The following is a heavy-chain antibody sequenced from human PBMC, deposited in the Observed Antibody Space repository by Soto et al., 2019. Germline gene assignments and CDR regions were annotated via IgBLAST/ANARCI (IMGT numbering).Heavy chain of an antibody. Sequence: QPGGSLRLSCVASGFSLPNYPMNWVRQTPGKGLEWISYSSPRGDTIYYADSVEGRFTISRDNARNSLSLHMSSLRDEDSALYYCAKGPHTNVGWPYYFESWGQGVPVTVSS. CDR3: AKGPHTNVGWPYYFES. V-gene: IGHV3-48*02. D-gene: IGHD6-19*01. CDR2: SSPRGDTI. J-gene: IGHJ4*02. CDR1: GFSLPNYP.